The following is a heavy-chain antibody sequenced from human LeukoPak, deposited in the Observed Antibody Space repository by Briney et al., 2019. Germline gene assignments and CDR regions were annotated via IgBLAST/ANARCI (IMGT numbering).Heavy chain of an antibody. CDR1: GLIFSHYW. CDR3: ATGGRNYYDY. D-gene: IGHD3-16*01. J-gene: IGHJ4*02. CDR2: INSDGSST. Sequence: GGSLRLSCAASGLIFSHYWMHWVRQAPGKGLVWVSRINSDGSSTIYTDSVKGRFTISRDNARNTVVLQMNSLSAEDVAVYYCATGGRNYYDYWGQGTVVTVSS. V-gene: IGHV3-74*01.